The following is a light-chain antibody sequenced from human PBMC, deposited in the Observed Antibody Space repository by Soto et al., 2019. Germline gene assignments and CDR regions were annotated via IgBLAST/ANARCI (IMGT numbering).Light chain of an antibody. V-gene: IGKV1-9*01. J-gene: IGKJ1*01. CDR2: AAS. Sequence: QFPQYPYSLSASVGDRCTITCRASQGISSNLAWYQQKPGKAPKLLIYAASTLQSGVPSRFSGSGSGTDFTLTISCLQAEDFAPYYCQQYYIYPGTFGQGAKVDIK. CDR1: QGISSN. CDR3: QQYYIYPGT.